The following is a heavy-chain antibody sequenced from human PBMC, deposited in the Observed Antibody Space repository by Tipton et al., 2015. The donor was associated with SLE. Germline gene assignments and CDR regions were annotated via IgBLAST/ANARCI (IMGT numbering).Heavy chain of an antibody. CDR1: GGAISRSSYY. CDR3: ARRRVLGHDAFDV. J-gene: IGHJ3*01. V-gene: IGHV4-39*07. CDR2: IYYSGTT. D-gene: IGHD3-16*01. Sequence: TLSLTCTVSGGAISRSSYYWGWIRQPPGKGLEWIGSIYYSGTTYYSPSLKSRITTSLDTSKNQFSLRLSSVTAADTAVYYCARRRVLGHDAFDVWGQGTMVTVSS.